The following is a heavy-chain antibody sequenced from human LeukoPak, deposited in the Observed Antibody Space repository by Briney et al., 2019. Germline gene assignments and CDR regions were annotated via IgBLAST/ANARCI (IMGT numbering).Heavy chain of an antibody. CDR3: ARMGRGDQDWYFDL. V-gene: IGHV1-46*01. Sequence: ASVKVSCKASGYTFTNYFVYWVRQAPGQGLEWIGIINPTSVGREYAQKFQGRITMTRDTSTSTAYMELNSLRSDDTAVYYCARMGRGDQDWYFDLWGRGTLITVSS. D-gene: IGHD4-17*01. CDR2: INPTSVGR. J-gene: IGHJ2*01. CDR1: GYTFTNYF.